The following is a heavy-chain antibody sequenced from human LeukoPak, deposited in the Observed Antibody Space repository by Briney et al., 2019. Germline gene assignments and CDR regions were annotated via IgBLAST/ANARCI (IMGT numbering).Heavy chain of an antibody. J-gene: IGHJ4*02. Sequence: SGESLKISCKASGYSFTTHWIGWVRQMPGKGLEWMGILHPGDSDTRYRPSFQGQATISADKSIGITYLQWSSLKASDTAMYYCARGYYYDGSGYYSPSRYFDYWGQGTLVTVSS. CDR1: GYSFTTHW. V-gene: IGHV5-51*01. CDR3: ARGYYYDGSGYYSPSRYFDY. CDR2: LHPGDSDT. D-gene: IGHD3-22*01.